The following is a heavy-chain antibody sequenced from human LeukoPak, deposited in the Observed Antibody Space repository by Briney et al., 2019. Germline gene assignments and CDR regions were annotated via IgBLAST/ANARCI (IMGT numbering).Heavy chain of an antibody. V-gene: IGHV3-30*02. CDR2: IRYDGSNK. J-gene: IGHJ4*02. Sequence: PGGSLRLSCAASGFTFSSYGMHWVRQAPGKGLEGVAFIRYDGSNKYYADSVKGRFTISRDNSKNTLYLQMNSLRAEDTAVYYCAKVGEVRYFDWLSPFDYWGQGTLVTVSS. D-gene: IGHD3-9*01. CDR1: GFTFSSYG. CDR3: AKVGEVRYFDWLSPFDY.